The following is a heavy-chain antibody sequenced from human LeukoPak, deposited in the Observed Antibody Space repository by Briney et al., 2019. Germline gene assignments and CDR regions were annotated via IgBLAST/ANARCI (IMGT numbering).Heavy chain of an antibody. CDR1: GFTFNIYG. J-gene: IGHJ4*02. D-gene: IGHD3-22*01. CDR2: ISGSGTDT. Sequence: PGGSLRLSCAASGFTFNIYGMGWVRQALGKGLEWVSVISGSGTDTYNADSVKGRFTISRDNSKHTVFLQMNSLRAEDTAVYYCARLNYDNTSYYSNYFEYWGQGTLVTVSS. V-gene: IGHV3-23*01. CDR3: ARLNYDNTSYYSNYFEY.